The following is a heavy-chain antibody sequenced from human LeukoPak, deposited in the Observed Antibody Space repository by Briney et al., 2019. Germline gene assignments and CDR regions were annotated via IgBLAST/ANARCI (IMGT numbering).Heavy chain of an antibody. CDR2: IYYSGST. CDR3: ARGGYSNADIIDY. J-gene: IGHJ4*02. CDR1: GGSISSGGYY. Sequence: SETPSLTCTVSGGSISSGGYYWSWIRQHPGKGLEWIGYIYYSGSTYYNPSLKSRVTISVDTSKNQFSLKLSSVTAADTAVYYCARGGYSNADIIDYWGQGTLVTVSS. D-gene: IGHD4-11*01. V-gene: IGHV4-31*03.